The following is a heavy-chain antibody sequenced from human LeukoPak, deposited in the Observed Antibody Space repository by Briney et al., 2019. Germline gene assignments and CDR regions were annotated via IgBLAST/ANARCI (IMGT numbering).Heavy chain of an antibody. D-gene: IGHD3-22*01. CDR3: ARGRQDVNMILVVMAGVSYYLDV. Sequence: SETLSLTCAVYGGSFSDYYWTWIRPTPGKGLAWIGEMSPSGSSNYNPSLKSRVTISVDTSKNQFSLKLMSVTAADTAVYYCARGRQDVNMILVVMAGVSYYLDVWSKGTTVTVS. CDR2: MSPSGSS. V-gene: IGHV4-34*01. J-gene: IGHJ6*03. CDR1: GGSFSDYY.